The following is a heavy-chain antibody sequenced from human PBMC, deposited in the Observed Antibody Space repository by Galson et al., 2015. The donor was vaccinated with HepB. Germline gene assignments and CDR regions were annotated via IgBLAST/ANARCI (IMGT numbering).Heavy chain of an antibody. CDR3: ATEKDSSGYYYGNWFDP. V-gene: IGHV1-69*06. J-gene: IGHJ5*02. Sequence: SVKVSCKASGGTFSSYAISWVRQAPGQGLEWMGGIIPIFGTANYAQKFQGRVTITADKSTSTAYMELSSLRSEDTAVYYCATEKDSSGYYYGNWFDPWGQGTLVTVSS. CDR1: GGTFSSYA. D-gene: IGHD3-22*01. CDR2: IIPIFGTA.